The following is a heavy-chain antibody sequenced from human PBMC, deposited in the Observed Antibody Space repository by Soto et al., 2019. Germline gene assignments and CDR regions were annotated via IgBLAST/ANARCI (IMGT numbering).Heavy chain of an antibody. CDR1: GFTFSSYA. CDR2: VSIGGST. D-gene: IGHD2-15*01. V-gene: IGHV3-23*01. Sequence: GGSLRLSCAASGFTFSSYAMGWVRQGPGKGLEWVAVVSIGGSTHYADSVRGRFTISRDNSKNTLSLQMNSLTAGDTAVYFCAKRRGAGGHFDYWGQGALVTVSS. J-gene: IGHJ4*02. CDR3: AKRRGAGGHFDY.